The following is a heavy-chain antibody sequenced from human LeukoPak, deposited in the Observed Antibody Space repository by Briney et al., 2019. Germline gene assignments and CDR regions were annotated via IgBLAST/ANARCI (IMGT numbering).Heavy chain of an antibody. D-gene: IGHD6-19*01. CDR2: INPNSGGT. CDR1: GDTFTGYY. J-gene: IGHJ6*03. Sequence: ASVKVSCKASGDTFTGYYIHWVRQAPGQGLEWMGWINPNSGGTNYAQKFQGRVTLTRDTSISTAYMELSRLRSDDIAIYFCATTGREDSSGWFSYYYYYYMDVWGKGTTVTVSS. V-gene: IGHV1-2*02. CDR3: ATTGREDSSGWFSYYYYYYMDV.